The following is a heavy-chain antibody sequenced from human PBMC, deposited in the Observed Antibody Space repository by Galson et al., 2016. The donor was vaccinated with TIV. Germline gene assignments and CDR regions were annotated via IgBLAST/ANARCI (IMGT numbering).Heavy chain of an antibody. J-gene: IGHJ6*02. D-gene: IGHD3-16*01. V-gene: IGHV3-7*03. CDR2: IKPDGSEK. Sequence: SLRLSCAASGFTFSSFWMSWVRQAPGKGLEWVANIKPDGSEKNYVDSVKGRFIISRDNAKNSLYLQMNSLRAEDTAMYYCARDRVGGLDVWGQGTTVTVSS. CDR1: GFTFSSFW. CDR3: ARDRVGGLDV.